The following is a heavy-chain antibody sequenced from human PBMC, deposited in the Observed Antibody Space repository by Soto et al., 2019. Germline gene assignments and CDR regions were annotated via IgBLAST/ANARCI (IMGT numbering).Heavy chain of an antibody. CDR1: GGTFSSYA. D-gene: IGHD5-18*01. J-gene: IGHJ4*02. V-gene: IGHV1-69*06. Sequence: ASVKVSCKASGGTFSSYAISWVRQAPGQGLEWMGGIIPIFGTANYAQKFQGRVTITADKSKSTAYMELSSLRSEDTAVYYCATTHVDTAMVQTFDYWGQGTLLTVSS. CDR2: IIPIFGTA. CDR3: ATTHVDTAMVQTFDY.